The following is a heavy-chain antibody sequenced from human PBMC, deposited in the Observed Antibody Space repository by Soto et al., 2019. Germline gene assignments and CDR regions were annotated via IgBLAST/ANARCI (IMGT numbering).Heavy chain of an antibody. Sequence: SETLSLTCAVYGGSFSGYYWSWSRQPPGKGLEWIGEINHSGSTNYNPSLKSRVTISVDTSKNQFSLKLSSVTAADTAVYYCARRTRYSSGWFSPFFDYWGQGTLVTVSS. CDR2: INHSGST. CDR3: ARRTRYSSGWFSPFFDY. J-gene: IGHJ4*02. V-gene: IGHV4-34*01. D-gene: IGHD6-19*01. CDR1: GGSFSGYY.